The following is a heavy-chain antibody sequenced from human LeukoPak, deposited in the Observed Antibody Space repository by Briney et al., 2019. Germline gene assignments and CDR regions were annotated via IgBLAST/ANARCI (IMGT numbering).Heavy chain of an antibody. CDR1: GFTFSNYS. V-gene: IGHV3-21*01. J-gene: IGHJ1*01. D-gene: IGHD2-2*01. CDR2: ISSSSSYI. CDR3: ARDDIVVVPAAASAEYFQH. Sequence: GGSLRLSCAASGFTFSNYSMNWVRQAPGKGLEWVSSISSSSSYIYYADSVKGRFTISRDNAKNSLYLQMNSLRAEDTAVYYCARDDIVVVPAAASAEYFQHWGQGTLVTVSS.